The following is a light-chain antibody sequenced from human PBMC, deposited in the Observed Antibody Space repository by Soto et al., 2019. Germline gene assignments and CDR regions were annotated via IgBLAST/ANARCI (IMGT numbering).Light chain of an antibody. Sequence: DIQMTQSPSSLSASVRDRVTITCRASQGISNYLAWYQQKTGKVPKLLIYAAYTLQSGVPSRFSGSGSGTDFTLTISSLQPEDVATYYCQKYDSAPWTFGQGTKVEIK. CDR2: AAY. CDR3: QKYDSAPWT. CDR1: QGISNY. V-gene: IGKV1-27*01. J-gene: IGKJ1*01.